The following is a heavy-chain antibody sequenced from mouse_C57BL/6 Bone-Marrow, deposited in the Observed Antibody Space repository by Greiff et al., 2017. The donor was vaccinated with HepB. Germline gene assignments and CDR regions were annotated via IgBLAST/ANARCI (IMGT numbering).Heavy chain of an antibody. CDR2: IHPSDSDT. CDR1: GYTFTSYW. J-gene: IGHJ2*01. CDR3: AIFDYYGSSSYYFDY. V-gene: IGHV1-74*01. D-gene: IGHD1-1*01. Sequence: QVQLQQPGAELVKPGASVKVSCKASGYTFTSYWMHWVKQRPGQGLEWIGRIHPSDSDTNYNQKFKGKATLTVDKSSSTAYMQLSILTSEDSAVYYCAIFDYYGSSSYYFDYWGQGTTLTVSS.